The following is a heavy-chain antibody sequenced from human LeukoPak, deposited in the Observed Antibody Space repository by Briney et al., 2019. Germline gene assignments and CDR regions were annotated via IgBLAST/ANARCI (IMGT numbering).Heavy chain of an antibody. Sequence: SETLSLTCTVSGGSMISHYWSWIRQPPGKGLEWIGYIYYSGSTNYNPSLKSRVTISVDTSKNQFSLKLTSVTAADTAVYYCACSGYSYGYDYWGQGTLVTVSS. J-gene: IGHJ4*02. CDR3: ACSGYSYGYDY. CDR2: IYYSGST. D-gene: IGHD5-18*01. CDR1: GGSMISHY. V-gene: IGHV4-59*11.